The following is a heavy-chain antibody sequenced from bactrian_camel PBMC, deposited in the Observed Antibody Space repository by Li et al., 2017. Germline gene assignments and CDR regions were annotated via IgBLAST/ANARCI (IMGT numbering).Heavy chain of an antibody. CDR1: EATFSTNC. D-gene: IGHD4*01. Sequence: HVQLVESGGGSVPAGGSLRLSCKASEATFSTNCMVWFRQAPGKEREAIASINSETLTNYADSVKGRFTVSKDNAKNTLYLQMSSLKPEDTAMYYCAAGRIATMRSLPLADFGYWGQGTQVTVS. CDR3: AAGRIATMRSLPLADFGY. V-gene: IGHV3S53*01. J-gene: IGHJ6*01. CDR2: INSETLT.